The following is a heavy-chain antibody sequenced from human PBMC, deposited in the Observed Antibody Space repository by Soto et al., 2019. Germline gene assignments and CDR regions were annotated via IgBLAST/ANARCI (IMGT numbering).Heavy chain of an antibody. J-gene: IGHJ4*02. CDR1: GCTFSSYG. D-gene: IGHD1-26*01. CDR3: AKEMGYSGSYYDLDY. V-gene: IGHV3-30*18. Sequence: PGGSLRLSCAASGCTFSSYGMHWVRQAPGKGLEWVAVISYDGSNKYYADSVKGRFTISRDNSKNTLYLQMNSLRAEDTAVYYCAKEMGYSGSYYDLDYWGQGTLVTVSS. CDR2: ISYDGSNK.